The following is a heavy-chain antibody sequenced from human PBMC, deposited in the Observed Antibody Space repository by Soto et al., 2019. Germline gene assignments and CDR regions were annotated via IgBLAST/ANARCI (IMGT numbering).Heavy chain of an antibody. D-gene: IGHD2-2*01. V-gene: IGHV3-73*01. CDR3: TTAMTPGRDWWFDP. Sequence: EVQLVESGGGLVQPGGSLKLSCAASGFTFSGSAMHWVRQASGKGLEWVGRIRSKANSYATAYAASVKGRFTISRDDSKNTAYLQMNSLKTEDTAVYYCTTAMTPGRDWWFDPWGQGTLVTVPS. CDR1: GFTFSGSA. J-gene: IGHJ5*02. CDR2: IRSKANSYAT.